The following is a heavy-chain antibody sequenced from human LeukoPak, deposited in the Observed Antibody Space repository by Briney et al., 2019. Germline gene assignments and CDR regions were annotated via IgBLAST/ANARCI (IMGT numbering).Heavy chain of an antibody. CDR3: AAAKDPIVVVPAATHGVFHY. D-gene: IGHD2-2*01. J-gene: IGHJ4*02. V-gene: IGHV1-69*04. Sequence: SVKVSCKASGVTFSSYAINWVRQAPGQGLEWMGRIIPMFDIANYAQKLKGRVTITADKSTRTVYMDLSSLRSEDTAVCDCAAAKDPIVVVPAATHGVFHYWGQGTLVTVSS. CDR2: IIPMFDIA. CDR1: GVTFSSYA.